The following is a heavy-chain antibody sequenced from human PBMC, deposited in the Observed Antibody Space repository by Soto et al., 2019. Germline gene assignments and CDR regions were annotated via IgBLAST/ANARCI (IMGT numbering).Heavy chain of an antibody. V-gene: IGHV4-31*03. CDR3: ARLRIATNNYKWFDH. CDR1: GSALNSGNYY. J-gene: IGHJ5*02. CDR2: IYVTGAV. D-gene: IGHD2-21*01. Sequence: NPXETLSLTCSVSGSALNSGNYYWSWIRQVPGKGLEWIGHIYVTGAVDYNPSLRDRITISQDTSERQFSLNLRLVTAADTAVYYCARLRIATNNYKWFDHWGQGTLVTVSS.